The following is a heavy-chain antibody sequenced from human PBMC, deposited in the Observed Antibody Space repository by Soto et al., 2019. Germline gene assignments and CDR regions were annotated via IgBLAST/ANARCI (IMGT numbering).Heavy chain of an antibody. CDR3: AKGAGGSRNQWLGPDY. J-gene: IGHJ4*02. V-gene: IGHV3-30*18. Sequence: QVQLVESGGGVVQPGRSLRLSCAASGFTFSSYGMHWVRQAPGKGLGWVAVISYDGSNKYYADSVKGRFTISRDNSKNTLYLQMNSLRAEDTAVYYCAKGAGGSRNQWLGPDYWGQGTLVTVSS. CDR2: ISYDGSNK. D-gene: IGHD6-19*01. CDR1: GFTFSSYG.